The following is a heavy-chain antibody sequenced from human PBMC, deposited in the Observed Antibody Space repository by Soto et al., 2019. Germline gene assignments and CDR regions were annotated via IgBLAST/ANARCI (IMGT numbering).Heavy chain of an antibody. CDR3: ARDGSSRVAGGVFNYYYGMDV. CDR2: ISAYNGNT. CDR1: GYTFTSYG. V-gene: IGHV1-18*01. J-gene: IGHJ6*02. D-gene: IGHD6-13*01. Sequence: QVQLVQSGAEVKKPGASVKVSCKASGYTFTSYGISWVRQAPGQGLEWMGWISAYNGNTNYAQKLQGRVTMTTDTYTSTAYMELRSLRSDDTAVYYCARDGSSRVAGGVFNYYYGMDVWGQGTTVTVSS.